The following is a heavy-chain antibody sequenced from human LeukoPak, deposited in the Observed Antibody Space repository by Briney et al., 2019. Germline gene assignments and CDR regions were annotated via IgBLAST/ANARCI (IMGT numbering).Heavy chain of an antibody. V-gene: IGHV3-23*01. CDR3: AKLNAVRPGGGGNWFDP. D-gene: IGHD6-6*01. J-gene: IGHJ5*02. Sequence: PGGSLRLSCAASGFTFSSYAMSWVRQAPGKGLEWVSAISGSGGSTYYADSVKGRFTISRDNSKNTLYLQMNSLRAEDTAVYYCAKLNAVRPGGGGNWFDPWGQGTLVTVSS. CDR1: GFTFSSYA. CDR2: ISGSGGST.